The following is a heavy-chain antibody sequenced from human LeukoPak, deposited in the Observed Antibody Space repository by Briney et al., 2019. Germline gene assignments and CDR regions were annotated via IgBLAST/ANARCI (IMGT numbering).Heavy chain of an antibody. D-gene: IGHD3-3*01. CDR2: IYYSGST. CDR3: ARVVDGLEWLSFGFDP. CDR1: GGSISSYY. J-gene: IGHJ5*02. V-gene: IGHV4-59*01. Sequence: SETLSLTCTVSGGSISSYYWSWIRQPPGKGLEWIGYIYYSGSTNYNPSLKSRVTISVDTSKNQFSLKLSSVTAADTAVYYCARVVDGLEWLSFGFDPWGQGTLVTVSS.